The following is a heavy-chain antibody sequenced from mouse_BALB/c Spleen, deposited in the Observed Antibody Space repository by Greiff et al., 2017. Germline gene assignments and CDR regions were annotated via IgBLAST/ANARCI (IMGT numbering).Heavy chain of an antibody. D-gene: IGHD2-4*01. J-gene: IGHJ3*01. CDR3: ARPYDYDGAWFAY. CDR2: IWSGGST. Sequence: VQLVESGPGLVQPSQSLSITCTVSGFSLTSYGVHWVRQSPGKGLEWLGVIWSGGSTDYNAAFISRLSISKDNSKSQVFFKMNSLQANDTAIYYCARPYDYDGAWFAYWGQGTLVTVSA. CDR1: GFSLTSYG. V-gene: IGHV2-2*02.